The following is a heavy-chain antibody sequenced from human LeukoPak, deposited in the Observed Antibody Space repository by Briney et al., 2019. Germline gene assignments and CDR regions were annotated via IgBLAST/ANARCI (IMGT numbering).Heavy chain of an antibody. CDR2: ISSSRSYI. J-gene: IGHJ3*02. V-gene: IGHV3-21*01. CDR3: ARDYYYDSSGYYDDFDI. CDR1: GFTFSIYS. Sequence: GGSLRLSCAASGFTFSIYSMNWVRQAPGKGREWVSSISSSRSYIYYADSVKGRFTISRDNAKNSLYLLMNSLRAEDTAVYYCARDYYYDSSGYYDDFDIWGQGTMVTVSS. D-gene: IGHD3-22*01.